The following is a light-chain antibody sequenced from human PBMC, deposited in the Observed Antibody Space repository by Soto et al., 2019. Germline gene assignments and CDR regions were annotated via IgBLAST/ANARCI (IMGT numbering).Light chain of an antibody. Sequence: NFMLTQPHSVSESPGKTVTISCTRNSGSIASKFVQWYQQRPGSSPSTVIYENNRRPSGVPDRFSGSIDSSSNSASLTISGLKTEDEADYYCHSYDSTNVVFGGGTKVTVL. CDR1: SGSIASKF. J-gene: IGLJ3*02. CDR3: HSYDSTNVV. V-gene: IGLV6-57*01. CDR2: ENN.